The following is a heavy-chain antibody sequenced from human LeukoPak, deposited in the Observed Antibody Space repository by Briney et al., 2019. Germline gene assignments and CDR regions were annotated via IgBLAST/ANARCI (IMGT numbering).Heavy chain of an antibody. Sequence: SETLSLTCTVSDGSINGYYWSWIRQPPGKGLEWIGEINHSGSTNYNPSLKSRVTISVDTSKNQFSLKLSSVTAADTAVYYCARNEQLQIIDYWGQGTLVTVSS. CDR1: DGSINGYY. J-gene: IGHJ4*02. CDR2: INHSGST. D-gene: IGHD6-6*01. CDR3: ARNEQLQIIDY. V-gene: IGHV4-34*01.